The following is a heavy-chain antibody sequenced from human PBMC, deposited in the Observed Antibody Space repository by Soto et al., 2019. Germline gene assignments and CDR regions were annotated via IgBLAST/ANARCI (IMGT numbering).Heavy chain of an antibody. J-gene: IGHJ4*02. Sequence: QITLNESGPTQVKPRQTLTLTCTFSGFSLTTSGVGVGWIRQSPGEAREWLALIYWDDGKRYSPSLKSRLTITKDTSKNQVVLTMADLDPADTATYYCAHRVLRTVFGLVTTTAIYFDFWGQGTPVAVSS. V-gene: IGHV2-5*02. D-gene: IGHD3-3*01. CDR2: IYWDDGK. CDR1: GFSLTTSGVG. CDR3: AHRVLRTVFGLVTTTAIYFDF.